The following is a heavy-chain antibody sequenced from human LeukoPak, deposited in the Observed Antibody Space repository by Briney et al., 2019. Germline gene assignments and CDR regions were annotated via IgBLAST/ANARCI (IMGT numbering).Heavy chain of an antibody. CDR1: GGTFSSYA. Sequence: SVKVSCKASGGTFSSYAISWVRQAPGQGLEWMGRIIPTLGIANYAQKFQGRVTITADKSTSTAYMELSSLRSEDTAVYYCATMTTVDYYFDYWGQGTLVTVSS. J-gene: IGHJ4*02. D-gene: IGHD4-17*01. CDR2: IIPTLGIA. CDR3: ATMTTVDYYFDY. V-gene: IGHV1-69*04.